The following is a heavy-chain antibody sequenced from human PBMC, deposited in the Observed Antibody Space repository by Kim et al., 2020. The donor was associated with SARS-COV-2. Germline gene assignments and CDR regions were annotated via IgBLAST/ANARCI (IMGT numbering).Heavy chain of an antibody. V-gene: IGHV3-11*04. CDR2: IDPSGKFY. CDR3: ARDRAGFDY. J-gene: IGHJ4*02. Sequence: GGSLRLSCSVSGFTFSDHYMSWIRQAPGKGLEWVSYIDPSGKFYDYIDSVKGRFTISRDNSKKSLYLQMDGLRQEDTAVYFCARDRAGFDYWGPGSLVIVSS. CDR1: GFTFSDHY. D-gene: IGHD3-10*01.